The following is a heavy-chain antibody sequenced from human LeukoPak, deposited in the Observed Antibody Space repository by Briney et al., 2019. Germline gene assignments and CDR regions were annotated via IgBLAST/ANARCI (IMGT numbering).Heavy chain of an antibody. V-gene: IGHV4-34*01. CDR3: ATHTSSWYGRFGY. CDR1: GGSFSGYY. D-gene: IGHD6-13*01. J-gene: IGHJ4*02. Sequence: SETLSLTCAVYGGSFSGYYWSWIRQPPGKGLEWIGSIYYSGSTYYNPSLKSRVTISVDTSKNQFSLKLSSVTAADTAVYYCATHTSSWYGRFGYWGQGTLVTVSS. CDR2: IYYSGST.